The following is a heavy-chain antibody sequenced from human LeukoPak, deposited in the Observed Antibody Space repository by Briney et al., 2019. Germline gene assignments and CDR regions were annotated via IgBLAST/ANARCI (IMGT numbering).Heavy chain of an antibody. V-gene: IGHV1-2*02. CDR2: INTKTGGT. D-gene: IGHD1-14*01. Sequence: GASVKLSCKAAGYTFIGYYMHGVRHAPGQGLEWMGWINTKTGGTNYAQKFQGRVTMTRDTSISTAYMELSRLRYDDTAVYYCARDPGDHYNYYLMDVWGKGTTVTISS. J-gene: IGHJ6*03. CDR1: GYTFIGYY. CDR3: ARDPGDHYNYYLMDV.